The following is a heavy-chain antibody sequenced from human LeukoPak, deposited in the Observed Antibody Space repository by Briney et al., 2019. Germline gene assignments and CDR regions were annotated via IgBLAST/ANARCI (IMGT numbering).Heavy chain of an antibody. CDR2: MNPNSGNS. V-gene: IGHV1-8*01. CDR1: GYTFTNYD. CDR3: AREGLDY. J-gene: IGHJ4*02. Sequence: GASVKASCKASGYTFTNYDINWVRQATGQGLEWMGYMNPNSGNSAYAQKFQDRVTITTDASISTASMELSGLRSEDTALYYCAREGLDYWGQGTLVTVSS.